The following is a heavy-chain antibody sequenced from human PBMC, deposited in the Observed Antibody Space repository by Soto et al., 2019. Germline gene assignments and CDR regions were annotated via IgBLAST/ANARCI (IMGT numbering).Heavy chain of an antibody. CDR2: INAGNGNT. CDR1: GYTFTNYA. D-gene: IGHD6-19*01. CDR3: ARGVCSGCYNSDY. V-gene: IGHV1-3*01. Sequence: QVQLVQSGAEVKKPGASVKVSCRASGYTFTNYAVHWVRQAPGQRLEWMGWINAGNGNTEYSQKFQGGVTITGDSAASSVYMEVSSLRSEDTAVYFCARGVCSGCYNSDYWGQGTLVTVSS. J-gene: IGHJ4*02.